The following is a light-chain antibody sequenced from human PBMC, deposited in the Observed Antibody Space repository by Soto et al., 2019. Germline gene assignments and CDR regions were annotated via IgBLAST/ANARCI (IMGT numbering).Light chain of an antibody. CDR3: HSYDTILSGSV. V-gene: IGLV2-14*01. CDR2: EVN. Sequence: QSALTQPASLSGSPGQSITISCTGTSSDIGAYDYVSWFQQHPGKAPKLMISEVNNRPSGVPDRFSGSKSGNSASLAITGLQAEDEADYYCHSYDTILSGSVFGGGTKVTVL. CDR1: SSDIGAYDY. J-gene: IGLJ2*01.